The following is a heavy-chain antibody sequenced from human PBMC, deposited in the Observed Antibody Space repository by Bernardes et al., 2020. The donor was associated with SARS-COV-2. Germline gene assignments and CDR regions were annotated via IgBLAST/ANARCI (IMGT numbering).Heavy chain of an antibody. CDR1: GSPFSSYW. J-gene: IGHJ3*02. Sequence: GESLTLSCPGSGSPFSSYWLAWVRHMPGKGLQWMGFLSPSASDPSYSPSFHGPVTISVDKSINTAYLQWRTRKAADNAIYYGARRWPEAGVPKAVAIGGQGTMVTVSS. D-gene: IGHD6-13*01. CDR2: LSPSASDP. CDR3: ARRWPEAGVPKAVAI. V-gene: IGHV5-51*01.